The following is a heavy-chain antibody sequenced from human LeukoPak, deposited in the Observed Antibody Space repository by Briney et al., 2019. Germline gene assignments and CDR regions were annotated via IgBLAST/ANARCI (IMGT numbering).Heavy chain of an antibody. V-gene: IGHV3-30*18. J-gene: IGHJ4*02. Sequence: PGTSLRLSCAGSGFTFSPYGMHWVRQAPGKGLEWGAGMSDDGINKYYADSVRGRFTISRDNSKNTLYIQMNSLRAEDTAVYYRAKRGGGYCSGGNRVHDYFDSWGQGTLVTVSS. CDR3: AKRGGGYCSGGNRVHDYFDS. CDR2: MSDDGINK. CDR1: GFTFSPYG. D-gene: IGHD2-15*01.